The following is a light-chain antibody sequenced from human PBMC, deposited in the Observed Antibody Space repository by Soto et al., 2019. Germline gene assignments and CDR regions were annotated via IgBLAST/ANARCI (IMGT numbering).Light chain of an antibody. CDR1: SSNIGAGYD. V-gene: IGLV1-40*01. CDR3: QYYDSSLSASV. CDR2: GDS. J-gene: IGLJ1*01. Sequence: VLTQPPSVSGAPGQRVTISCTGSSSNIGAGYDVHWYQQPPGTAPKLLIYGDSNRPSGVPDRFSGSRSGTSASLAITGLQAEDEADYYCQYYDSSLSASVFGTGTKVTVL.